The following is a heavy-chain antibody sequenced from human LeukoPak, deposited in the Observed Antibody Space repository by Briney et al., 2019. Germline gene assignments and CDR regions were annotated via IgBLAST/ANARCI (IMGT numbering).Heavy chain of an antibody. CDR1: GGSISSYY. Sequence: SETLSLTCTVSGGSISSYYWSWIRQPPGKGLEWIGYIYYSGSTNYNPSLKSRVTMSVDTSKNQFSLKLSSVTAADTAVYYCAREGGTRLDYWGQGTLVTVSS. D-gene: IGHD1-26*01. CDR3: AREGGTRLDY. CDR2: IYYSGST. J-gene: IGHJ4*02. V-gene: IGHV4-59*12.